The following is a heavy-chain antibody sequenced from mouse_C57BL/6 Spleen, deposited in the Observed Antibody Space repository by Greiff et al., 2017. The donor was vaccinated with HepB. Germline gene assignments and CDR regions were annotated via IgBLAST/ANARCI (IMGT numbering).Heavy chain of an antibody. J-gene: IGHJ2*01. V-gene: IGHV1-64*01. CDR3: AGIDSSGYDDY. CDR1: GYTFTSYW. D-gene: IGHD3-2*02. CDR2: IHPNSGST. Sequence: QVQLQQPGAELVKPGASVKLSCKASGYTFTSYWMHWVKQRPGQGLEWIGMIHPNSGSTNYNEKFKSKATLTVDKSSSTAYMQLSSLTSEDSAVYYCAGIDSSGYDDYWGQGTTLTVSS.